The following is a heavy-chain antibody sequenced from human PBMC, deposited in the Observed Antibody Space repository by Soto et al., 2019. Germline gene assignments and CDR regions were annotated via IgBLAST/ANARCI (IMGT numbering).Heavy chain of an antibody. CDR2: IYYSGST. CDR3: AREKYGDYVFGGDDP. Sequence: PSETLSLTCTVSGGSVSSGSYYWSWIRQPPGKGLEWIGYIYYSGSTNYNPSLRSRVTISVDTSKNQFSLKLSSVTAADTAVYYCAREKYGDYVFGGDDPWGQGTLVTVSS. D-gene: IGHD4-17*01. V-gene: IGHV4-61*01. CDR1: GGSVSSGSYY. J-gene: IGHJ5*02.